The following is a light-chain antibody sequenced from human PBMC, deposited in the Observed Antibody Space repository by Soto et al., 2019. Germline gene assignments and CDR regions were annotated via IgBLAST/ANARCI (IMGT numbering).Light chain of an antibody. Sequence: EIVMTQSPATLSVSPGERATLSCRASHSVSRTYLAWYQQKPGQAPRLLMYGASDRATGTPGRFSGSGSGTDFTLTISGLEPEDSAVYYCQQFDDSVTFGQGTRLEIK. CDR1: HSVSRTY. CDR3: QQFDDSVT. V-gene: IGKV3-20*01. J-gene: IGKJ5*01. CDR2: GAS.